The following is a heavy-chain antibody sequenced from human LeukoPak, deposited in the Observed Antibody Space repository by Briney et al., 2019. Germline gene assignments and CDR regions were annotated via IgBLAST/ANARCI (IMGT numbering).Heavy chain of an antibody. J-gene: IGHJ4*02. V-gene: IGHV3-30*03. CDR1: GFTFSSYG. CDR2: ISYDGSNK. CDR3: ARESTAVGDYYFDY. D-gene: IGHD3-16*01. Sequence: GGSLRLSCAASGFTFSSYGMHWVRQAPGKGLEWVAVISYDGSNKYYADSVKGRFTISRDNAKNTLYLQMNSLRAEDLAVYYCARESTAVGDYYFDYWGQGILVAVSS.